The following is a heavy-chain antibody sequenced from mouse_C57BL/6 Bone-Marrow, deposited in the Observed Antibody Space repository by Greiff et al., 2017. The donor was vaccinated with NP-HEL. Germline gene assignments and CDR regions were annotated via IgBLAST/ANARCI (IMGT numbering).Heavy chain of an antibody. CDR2: LSNGGGST. J-gene: IGHJ2*01. CDR1: GFTFSDYY. CDR3: ARPHYYGPFYFDY. Sequence: EVQRVESGGGLVQPGGSLKLSCAASGFTFSDYYMYWVRQTPEKRLEWVAYLSNGGGSTYYPDTVKGRFTISRDNAKNTLYLQMSRLKSEDTAMYYCARPHYYGPFYFDYWGQGTTLTVSS. D-gene: IGHD1-1*01. V-gene: IGHV5-12*01.